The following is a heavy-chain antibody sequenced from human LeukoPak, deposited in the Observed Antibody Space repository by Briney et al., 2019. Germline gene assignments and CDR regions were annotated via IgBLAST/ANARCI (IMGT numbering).Heavy chain of an antibody. CDR1: GYSISSGGYY. J-gene: IGHJ4*02. CDR2: IYYSGST. V-gene: IGHV4-31*11. Sequence: SETLSLTCAVSGYSISSGGYYWSWIRQHPGKGLEWIGYIYYSGSTYYNPSLKSRVTISVDTSKNQFSLKLSSMTAADTAVYYCARVGNGYNYDYWGQGTLVSVSS. CDR3: ARVGNGYNYDY. D-gene: IGHD5-24*01.